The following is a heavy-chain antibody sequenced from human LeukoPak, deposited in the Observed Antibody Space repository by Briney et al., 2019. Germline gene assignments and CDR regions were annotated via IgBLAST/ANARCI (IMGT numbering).Heavy chain of an antibody. Sequence: GGSLRLSCAASGFTFSGSAMHWVRQASGKGLEWVGRIRSKANSYATAYAASVKGRFTISRDDSKNTAYLQMNSLKTEDTAVYYCSSSDGPDYYYYYYYMDVWGKGTTVTVSS. J-gene: IGHJ6*03. CDR1: GFTFSGSA. D-gene: IGHD5-12*01. V-gene: IGHV3-73*01. CDR2: IRSKANSYAT. CDR3: SSSDGPDYYYYYYYMDV.